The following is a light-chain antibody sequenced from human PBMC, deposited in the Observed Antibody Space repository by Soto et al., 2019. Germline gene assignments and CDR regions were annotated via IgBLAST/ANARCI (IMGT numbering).Light chain of an antibody. Sequence: DLQMTQSPSTLSASVGDRVTITCRASQSISSWLAWYQQKPGKAPKLLIYKASSLESGVPSRFSGSGSGTEFTLTISSLQPDDCATYYSQQYNSFWTFGQGTRWIS. V-gene: IGKV1-5*03. CDR3: QQYNSFWT. J-gene: IGKJ1*01. CDR1: QSISSW. CDR2: KAS.